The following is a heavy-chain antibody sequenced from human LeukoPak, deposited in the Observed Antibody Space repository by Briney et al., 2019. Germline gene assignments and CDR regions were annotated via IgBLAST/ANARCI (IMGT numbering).Heavy chain of an antibody. CDR2: ILYSGTT. Sequence: SETLSLTCTVSGGSIDNYYWSWIRQPPGEGLEWIGHILYSGTTSYTPSLKSRVTISLDTSKEQFSLKLTSVTAADTAVYYCARDLELGYWGQGILVTVSS. D-gene: IGHD6-13*01. CDR3: ARDLELGY. J-gene: IGHJ4*02. CDR1: GGSIDNYY. V-gene: IGHV4-59*01.